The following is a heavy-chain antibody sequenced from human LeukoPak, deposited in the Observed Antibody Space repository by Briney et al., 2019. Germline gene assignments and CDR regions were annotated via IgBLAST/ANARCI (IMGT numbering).Heavy chain of an antibody. CDR2: TYYRSKWYN. V-gene: IGHV6-1*01. CDR1: GDSVSSNSAA. D-gene: IGHD3-10*01. CDR3: ARTDYGSGSYYVRN. J-gene: IGHJ4*02. Sequence: SQTLSLTCAISGDSVSSNSAAWNWIRQSPSRGLEWLGRTYYRSKWYNDYAGSVKSRITINPDTSKNQFSLQVNSVTPEDTAVYYCARTDYGSGSYYVRNWGQGTLVTVSS.